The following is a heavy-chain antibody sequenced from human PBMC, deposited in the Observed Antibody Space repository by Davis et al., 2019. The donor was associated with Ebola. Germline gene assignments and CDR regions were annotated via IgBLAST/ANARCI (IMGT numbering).Heavy chain of an antibody. CDR3: ARGPRWGGEVYNDY. Sequence: SLKISCAGSGFRFGDYAMHWFRQAPGKGLDWVSSISWGSGSIGYADSVKGRFTISRDNAKNSLYLQMNSLRAEDTAVYYCARGPRWGGEVYNDYWGQGTLVTVSS. J-gene: IGHJ4*02. D-gene: IGHD2-21*01. CDR2: ISWGSGSI. CDR1: GFRFGDYA. V-gene: IGHV3-9*01.